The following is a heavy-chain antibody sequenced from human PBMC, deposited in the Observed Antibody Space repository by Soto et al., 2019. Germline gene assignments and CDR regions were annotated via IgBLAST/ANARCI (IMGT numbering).Heavy chain of an antibody. V-gene: IGHV5-10-1*01. Sequence: GESLKISCKGSGYSFTSYWISWVRQVPGKGLEWMGRIDPSDSYTNYSPSFQGHVTISADKSIDTVYLQWSSLKASDTAMYYCARQKLDIVVVPAAEADAFDIWGQGTMVTVSS. CDR3: ARQKLDIVVVPAAEADAFDI. D-gene: IGHD2-2*03. CDR1: GYSFTSYW. CDR2: IDPSDSYT. J-gene: IGHJ3*02.